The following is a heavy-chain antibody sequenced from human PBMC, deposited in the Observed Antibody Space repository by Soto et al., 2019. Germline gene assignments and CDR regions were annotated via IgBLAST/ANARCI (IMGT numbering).Heavy chain of an antibody. J-gene: IGHJ4*02. CDR1: GYTFTTIF. Sequence: ASVKVSCKTSGYTFTTIFLHWMRQAPGQRLEWMGWINPANGKTMYSQKFLGRVSNTTDTSATTAYMELTSLTSEDTAVYYCARAGFSTSWLGLFGTGAHGVEIDFWGQGTLVTVSS. D-gene: IGHD6-13*01. CDR3: ARAGFSTSWLGLFGTGAHGVEIDF. CDR2: INPANGKT. V-gene: IGHV1-3*01.